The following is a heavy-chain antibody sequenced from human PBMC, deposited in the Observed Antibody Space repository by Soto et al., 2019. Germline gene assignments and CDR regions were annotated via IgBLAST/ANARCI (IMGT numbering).Heavy chain of an antibody. CDR1: GGSISSSSYY. V-gene: IGHV4-39*01. CDR3: ARSYYYDSSGYTIFDY. CDR2: IYYSGST. J-gene: IGHJ4*02. Sequence: PSETLSLTCTVSGGSISSSSYYWGWIRQPPGKGLEWIGSIYYSGSTYYNPSLKSRVTISVDTSKNQFSLKLSSVTAADTAVYYCARSYYYDSSGYTIFDYWGQGTLVTVS. D-gene: IGHD3-22*01.